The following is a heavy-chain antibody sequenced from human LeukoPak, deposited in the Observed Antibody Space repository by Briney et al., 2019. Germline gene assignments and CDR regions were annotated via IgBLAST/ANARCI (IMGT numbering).Heavy chain of an antibody. CDR2: LYSGGST. V-gene: IGHV3-66*02. Sequence: GGSLRLSCAASGFTVSNNYMSWVRQAPGKGLEWVSVLYSGGSTYYADSVRGRFTISRDNSKNTLYLQMNSLRAEDTAVYYCASLGDYGSFDYWGQGTLVTVSS. J-gene: IGHJ4*02. CDR3: ASLGDYGSFDY. CDR1: GFTVSNNY. D-gene: IGHD4-17*01.